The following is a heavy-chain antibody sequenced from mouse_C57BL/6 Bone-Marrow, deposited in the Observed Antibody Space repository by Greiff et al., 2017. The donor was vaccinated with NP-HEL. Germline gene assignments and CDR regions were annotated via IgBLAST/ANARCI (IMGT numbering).Heavy chain of an antibody. D-gene: IGHD2-3*01. CDR3: AREGWLLPYAMDY. J-gene: IGHJ4*01. CDR2: IDPSDSYT. CDR1: GYTFTSYW. Sequence: QVQLQQPGAELVKPGASVKLSCKASGYTFTSYWMQWVKQRPGQGLEWIGEIDPSDSYTNYNQKFKGKATLTVDPSSSTAYMQLSSLTSEDSAVYYGAREGWLLPYAMDYWGQGTSVTVSS. V-gene: IGHV1-50*01.